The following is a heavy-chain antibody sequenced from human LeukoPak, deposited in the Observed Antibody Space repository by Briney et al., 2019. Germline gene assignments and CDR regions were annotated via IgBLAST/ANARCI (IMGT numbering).Heavy chain of an antibody. CDR3: AKAGYDSSVFDY. CDR1: GFTFSSYG. CDR2: ISYDGSNK. D-gene: IGHD3-22*01. J-gene: IGHJ4*02. V-gene: IGHV3-30*18. Sequence: HPGGSLRLSCAASGFTFSSYGMHWVRQAPGKGLEWVAVISYDGSNKYYADSVKGRFTISRDNSKDTLYLQMNSLRAEDTAVYYCAKAGYDSSVFDYWGQGTLVTVPS.